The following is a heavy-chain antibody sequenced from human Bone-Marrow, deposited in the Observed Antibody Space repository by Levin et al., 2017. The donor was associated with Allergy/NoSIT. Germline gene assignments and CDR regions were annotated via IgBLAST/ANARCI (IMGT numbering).Heavy chain of an antibody. Sequence: GESLKISCQGSGYSFSSYWMAWVRQMPGKGLEWMGIIYPGDSETKYSPSFQGQVTISADKSISTAYLQWSSLEASDTAMYYCARRLGTGKAFDIWGQGTMVTVSS. D-gene: IGHD1-1*01. J-gene: IGHJ3*02. CDR3: ARRLGTGKAFDI. CDR2: IYPGDSET. V-gene: IGHV5-51*01. CDR1: GYSFSSYW.